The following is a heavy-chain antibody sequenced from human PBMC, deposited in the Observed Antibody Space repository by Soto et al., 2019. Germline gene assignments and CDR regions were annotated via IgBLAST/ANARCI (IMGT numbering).Heavy chain of an antibody. J-gene: IGHJ4*02. CDR1: GFTFTSYS. CDR2: FWYDASSQ. Sequence: GGSLRLSCTTSGFTFTSYSMHWVRQAPGKGLEWVATFWYDASSQTYADSVKGRFTISRDPSRGTVYLLMDSLRTDDTAVYYCVLGSWNQYFFDHWGQESVVTVSS. D-gene: IGHD6-13*01. V-gene: IGHV3-33*08. CDR3: VLGSWNQYFFDH.